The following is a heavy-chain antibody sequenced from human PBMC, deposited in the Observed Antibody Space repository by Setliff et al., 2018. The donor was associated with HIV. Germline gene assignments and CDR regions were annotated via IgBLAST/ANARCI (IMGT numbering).Heavy chain of an antibody. D-gene: IGHD6-19*01. CDR2: IYTSGSS. Sequence: SETLSLTCSVSGGSISSGSYYWSWIRQPAGKGLEWIGHIYTSGSSTYNPSLKSRVTISRDTSKNQFSLKLSSVTAADTAVYYCARVPGYSSGTSYMDVWGKGTTVTVSS. J-gene: IGHJ6*03. V-gene: IGHV4-61*09. CDR1: GGSISSGSYY. CDR3: ARVPGYSSGTSYMDV.